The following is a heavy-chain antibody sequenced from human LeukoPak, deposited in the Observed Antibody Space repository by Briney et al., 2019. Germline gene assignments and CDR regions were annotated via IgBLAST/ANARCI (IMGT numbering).Heavy chain of an antibody. CDR2: IIPIFGTA. CDR1: GGTFSSYA. CDR3: AETGDSSDWYRSFDY. J-gene: IGHJ4*02. D-gene: IGHD6-19*01. Sequence: GASVKVSCKASGGTFSSYAISWVRQAPGQGLEWMGGIIPIFGTANYAQKFQGRVTITTDESTSTAYMELSSLRSEDTAVYYCAETGDSSDWYRSFDYWGQGTLVTVSS. V-gene: IGHV1-69*05.